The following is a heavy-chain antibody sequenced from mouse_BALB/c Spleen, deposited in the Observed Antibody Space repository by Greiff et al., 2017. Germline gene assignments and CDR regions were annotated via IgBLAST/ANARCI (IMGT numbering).Heavy chain of an antibody. V-gene: IGHV5-6*02. CDR2: ISSGGSYT. D-gene: IGHD2-1*01. Sequence: DVMLVESGGDLVKPGGSLKLSCAASGFTFSSYGMSWVRQTPDKRLEWVATISSGGSYTYYPDSVKGRFTISRDNAKNTLYLRMSSLKSEDTAMYYCARHENGNYVDAMDNWGKGTSVTVSS. J-gene: IGHJ4*01. CDR3: ARHENGNYVDAMDN. CDR1: GFTFSSYG.